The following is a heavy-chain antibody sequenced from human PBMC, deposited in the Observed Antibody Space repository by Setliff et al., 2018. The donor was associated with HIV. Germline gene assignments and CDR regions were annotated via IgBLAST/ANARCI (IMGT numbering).Heavy chain of an antibody. J-gene: IGHJ4*02. D-gene: IGHD6-19*01. CDR1: GNTFTRQSHD. CDR3: ARAAVAGPRRKLDY. Sequence: ASVKVSCKSSGNTFTRQSHDLHWVRQVPGEGLEWMGWINLVTGKTAYLRKFQGRVTMTTDTSTRTAYMELRSLRSDDTAVYYCARAAVAGPRRKLDYWGQGTLVTVSS. CDR2: INLVTGKT. V-gene: IGHV1-3*01.